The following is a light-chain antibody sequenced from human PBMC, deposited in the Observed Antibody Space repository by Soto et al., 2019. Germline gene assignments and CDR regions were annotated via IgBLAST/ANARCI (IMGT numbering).Light chain of an antibody. Sequence: SYELTQPPLVSVSPGQTASITCSGDKLGDKYACWYQQKPGQSPVLVIYQDSKRPSGIPERFSGSNSGNTATLTISGTQAMDEADYYCQAWDSRTVVFGGGTKLTVL. V-gene: IGLV3-1*01. CDR3: QAWDSRTVV. CDR2: QDS. J-gene: IGLJ2*01. CDR1: KLGDKY.